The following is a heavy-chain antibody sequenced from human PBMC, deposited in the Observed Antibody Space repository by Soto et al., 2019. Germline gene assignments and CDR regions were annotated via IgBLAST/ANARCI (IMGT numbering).Heavy chain of an antibody. CDR3: ARRGSSGWYDVEEAFDI. V-gene: IGHV4-4*02. J-gene: IGHJ3*02. CDR1: GGSISSSNW. D-gene: IGHD6-19*01. Sequence: PSETLSLTCAVSGGSISSSNWWSWVRQPPGKGLEWIGEIYHSGSTNYNPSLKSRVTISVDKSKNQFSLKLSSVAAADTAVYYCARRGSSGWYDVEEAFDIWGQGTMVTVSS. CDR2: IYHSGST.